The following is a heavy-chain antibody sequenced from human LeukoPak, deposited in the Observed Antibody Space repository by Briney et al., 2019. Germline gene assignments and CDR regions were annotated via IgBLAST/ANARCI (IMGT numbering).Heavy chain of an antibody. CDR3: ARRGPYYYDSSGSVDY. Sequence: GGSLRLSCAASGFTFSSYWMSWVRQAPGKGLEWVANIKQDGSEKYYVDSVKGRFTISRDNAKNSLYLQMNSLRAEDTAVYYCARRGPYYYDSSGSVDYWGQGTLVTVSS. CDR1: GFTFSSYW. V-gene: IGHV3-7*01. D-gene: IGHD3-22*01. J-gene: IGHJ4*02. CDR2: IKQDGSEK.